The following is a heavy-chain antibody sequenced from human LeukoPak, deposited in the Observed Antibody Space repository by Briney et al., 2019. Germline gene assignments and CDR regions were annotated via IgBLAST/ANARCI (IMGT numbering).Heavy chain of an antibody. Sequence: PSESLSLTCTVSGGSISSYYWSWIRRPPGKGLEWIGFIYYGGSTNYNPSLTSRVTISVDTSKNQFSHKPSSVTAADTAVYYCARVGTYGSGSYLSWSDYWGQGTLVTVSS. D-gene: IGHD3-10*01. V-gene: IGHV4-59*01. CDR1: GGSISSYY. CDR3: ARVGTYGSGSYLSWSDY. CDR2: IYYGGST. J-gene: IGHJ4*02.